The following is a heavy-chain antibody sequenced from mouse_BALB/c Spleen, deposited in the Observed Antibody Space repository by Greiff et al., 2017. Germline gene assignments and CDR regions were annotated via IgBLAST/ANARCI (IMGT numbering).Heavy chain of an antibody. J-gene: IGHJ2*01. CDR2: IDTSDSYT. V-gene: IGHV1-69*01. D-gene: IGHD2-2*01. CDR3: ARHGYYLDY. Sequence: QVQLQQPGAELVMPGASVKMSCKASGYTFTDYWMHWVKQRPGQGLEWIGAIDTSDSYTSYNQKFKGKATLTVDESSSTAYMQLSSLTSEDSAVYYCARHGYYLDYWGQGTTLTVSS. CDR1: GYTFTDYW.